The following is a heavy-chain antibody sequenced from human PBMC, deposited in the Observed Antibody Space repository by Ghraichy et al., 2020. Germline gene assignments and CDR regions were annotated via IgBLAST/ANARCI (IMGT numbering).Heavy chain of an antibody. Sequence: GESLRLSCAASGFIFSNYGMHWVRQAPDKGLEWVSFISSDGNDKRYADSVKGRFTISRDDSKNTVYLQMSSLRGEDTAKYYCASRAIVGRSFDYWGQGTLVTVSS. V-gene: IGHV3-30*19. D-gene: IGHD3-22*01. CDR2: ISSDGNDK. CDR3: ASRAIVGRSFDY. J-gene: IGHJ4*02. CDR1: GFIFSNYG.